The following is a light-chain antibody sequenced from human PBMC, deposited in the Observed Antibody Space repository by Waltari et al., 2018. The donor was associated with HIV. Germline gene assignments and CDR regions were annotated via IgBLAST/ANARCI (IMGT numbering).Light chain of an antibody. CDR3: CSYAGVSTLV. Sequence: HSALTQPASVTGSPGQAIPLPRNGTSSATGRYNRVSWYQQHPGNAPKLMLYEVSKRPVGVSNRFAGSKSGNTASLRISGGQAEKEAEYYCCSYAGVSTLVFGGGTKLTVL. CDR2: EVS. J-gene: IGLJ3*02. V-gene: IGLV2-23*02. CDR1: SSATGRYNR.